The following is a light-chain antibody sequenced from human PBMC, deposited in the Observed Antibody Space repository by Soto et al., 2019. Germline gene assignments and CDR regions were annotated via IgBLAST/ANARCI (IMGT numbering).Light chain of an antibody. CDR2: EVS. Sequence: QSVLTQPPSASGSPGQSVTISCTGTSSDVGGYNYVSWYQQHPGKAPKLMIYEVSKRPSGIPDRFSGSKSGNTASLTVSGLQAEDEADYHCSSYAGSKNVVFGGGTKLTVL. V-gene: IGLV2-8*01. CDR3: SSYAGSKNVV. CDR1: SSDVGGYNY. J-gene: IGLJ2*01.